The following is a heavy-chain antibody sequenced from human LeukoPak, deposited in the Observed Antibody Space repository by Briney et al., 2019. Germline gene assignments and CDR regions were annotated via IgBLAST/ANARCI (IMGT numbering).Heavy chain of an antibody. CDR2: IYYSGST. CDR1: GGSLSSSSYY. D-gene: IGHD6-19*01. CDR3: ARPLYSSGWYYFDY. Sequence: PSETLSLTCTVSGGSLSSSSYYWGWLRQPPGTGLEWIGSIYYSGSTYYNPSLKSRVTISVDTSKNQFSLKLSSVTAADTAVYYCARPLYSSGWYYFDYWGQGTLVTVSS. V-gene: IGHV4-39*01. J-gene: IGHJ4*02.